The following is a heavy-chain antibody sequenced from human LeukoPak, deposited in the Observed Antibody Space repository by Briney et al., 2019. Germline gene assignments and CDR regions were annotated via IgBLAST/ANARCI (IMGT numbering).Heavy chain of an antibody. CDR2: IYHSGST. Sequence: SQTLSLTCAVSGGSISSGGYSWSWIRQPPGTGLEWIGYIYHSGSTYYNPSLKSRVTISVDRSKNQFSLKLSSVTAADTAVYYCASYLLGNTSAYCGGDCFGGSYYFDYWGQGTLVTVSS. D-gene: IGHD2-21*02. CDR1: GGSISSGGYS. V-gene: IGHV4-30-2*01. J-gene: IGHJ4*02. CDR3: ASYLLGNTSAYCGGDCFGGSYYFDY.